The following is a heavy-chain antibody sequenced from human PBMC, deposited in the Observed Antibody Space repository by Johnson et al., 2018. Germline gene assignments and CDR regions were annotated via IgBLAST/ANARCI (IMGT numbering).Heavy chain of an antibody. D-gene: IGHD2-2*01. J-gene: IGHJ3*02. CDR2: IKQDGSEK. CDR1: GFNISNSW. V-gene: IGHV3-7*01. Sequence: VQLVESGGGLVQPGGSLRLSCAVSGFNISNSWMSWVRQASGKGLEWVANIKQDGSEKYYVDSVEGRFTISRDNAKNSLYLQMNSLSTEETAVSYCVCSSRPGVAFDMWGQGTMVTVSS. CDR3: VCSSRPGVAFDM.